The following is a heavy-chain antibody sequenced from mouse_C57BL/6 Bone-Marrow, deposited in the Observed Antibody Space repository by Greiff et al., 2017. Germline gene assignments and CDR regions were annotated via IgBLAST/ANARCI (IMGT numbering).Heavy chain of an antibody. CDR1: GFTFSSYA. Sequence: EVQLVESGGGLVKPGGSLKLSCAASGFTFSSYAMSWVRQTPEKRLEWVATISDGGSYTYYPDNVKGRFTISRDNAKNNLYLQMSHLKSEDTAMYYCAREGVITTVVATDYYAMDYWGQGTSVTVSS. D-gene: IGHD1-1*01. J-gene: IGHJ4*01. CDR2: ISDGGSYT. V-gene: IGHV5-4*01. CDR3: AREGVITTVVATDYYAMDY.